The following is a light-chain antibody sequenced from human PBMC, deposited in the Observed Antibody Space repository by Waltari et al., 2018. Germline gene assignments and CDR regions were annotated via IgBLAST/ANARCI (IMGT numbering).Light chain of an antibody. CDR1: QSVSSSY. CDR3: QQYGSSPLT. J-gene: IGKJ4*01. Sequence: EIVLTQSPGTLSLSPGERATLSCRASQSVSSSYLAWYQQKPGQAPRLLIYGASSRAPCIPDRFSGSGSGTDFTLTISRLEPEDFAVYYCQQYGSSPLTFGGGTKVEIK. CDR2: GAS. V-gene: IGKV3-20*01.